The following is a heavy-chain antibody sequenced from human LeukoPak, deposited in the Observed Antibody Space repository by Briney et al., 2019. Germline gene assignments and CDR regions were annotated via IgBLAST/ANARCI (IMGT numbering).Heavy chain of an antibody. Sequence: GGSLRLSCAASGFTFDDYVMHWVRQAPGKGLEWVSLISGTGDSRYHADSVRGRFTISRDNSKNSLYLQMNSLRNEDTALHYCARDMNNGDYGHPLDSWGQRILVMLSS. CDR3: ARDMNNGDYGHPLDS. J-gene: IGHJ5*01. V-gene: IGHV3-43*02. CDR2: ISGTGDSR. CDR1: GFTFDDYV. D-gene: IGHD4-17*01.